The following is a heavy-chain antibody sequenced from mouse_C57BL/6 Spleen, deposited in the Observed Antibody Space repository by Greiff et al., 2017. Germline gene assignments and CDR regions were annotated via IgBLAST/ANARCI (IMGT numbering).Heavy chain of an antibody. D-gene: IGHD5-1*01. J-gene: IGHJ4*01. CDR1: GFTFTDYY. Sequence: EVKLVESGGGLVQPGGSLSLSCAASGFTFTDYYMSWVRQPPGQALEWFGFIRHKTNGYTTEYSSSVKGRFTISRDDSQSSLDLQMNALRAEDSATYYCARRNEYDYYAMDYWGQGTSVTVSS. CDR3: ARRNEYDYYAMDY. CDR2: IRHKTNGYTT. V-gene: IGHV7-3*01.